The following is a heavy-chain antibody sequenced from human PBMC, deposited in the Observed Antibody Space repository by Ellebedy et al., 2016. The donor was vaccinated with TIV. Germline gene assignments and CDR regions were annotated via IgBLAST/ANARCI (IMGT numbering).Heavy chain of an antibody. CDR2: IYPGESDT. CDR1: GYSFTSYW. V-gene: IGHV5-51*01. Sequence: KVSCKGSGYSFTSYWIGWVRQMPGKGLEWMGIIYPGESDTRYTPSFQGQVTISADKSISAAYLQWTSLKASDTAIYYCARPLSPFDYYYGMDVWGQGTTVTVSS. J-gene: IGHJ6*02. D-gene: IGHD3-3*01. CDR3: ARPLSPFDYYYGMDV.